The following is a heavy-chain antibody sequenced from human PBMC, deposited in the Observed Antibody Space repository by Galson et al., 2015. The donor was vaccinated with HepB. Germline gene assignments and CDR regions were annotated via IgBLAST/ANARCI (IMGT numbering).Heavy chain of an antibody. CDR3: ARRDLVGATRSWGTFDI. Sequence: SLRLSCAASGFTLSTYPMNWVRQAPGKGLEWVSTISTTTATTYHADSVQGRFTISRDQSKNTLYLQMNGLRAEDTAVYYCARRDLVGATRSWGTFDIWSQGTMVTVSS. CDR1: GFTLSTYP. D-gene: IGHD1-26*01. CDR2: ISTTTATT. J-gene: IGHJ3*02. V-gene: IGHV3-23*01.